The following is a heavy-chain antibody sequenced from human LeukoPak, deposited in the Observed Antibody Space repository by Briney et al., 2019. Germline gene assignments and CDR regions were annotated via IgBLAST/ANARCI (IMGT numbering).Heavy chain of an antibody. CDR2: ICGSSGHT. CDR1: GLTFSSYA. Sequence: GGSLRLSCAASGLTFSSYAMSWVRQAPGKGLEWVSAICGSSGHTYYADSVKGRFTISRDNSKNTLYLHMNSLRAEDTAVYYCAKVGFSEMEWLLYSDHWGQGTLVTVSS. J-gene: IGHJ4*02. D-gene: IGHD3-3*01. CDR3: AKVGFSEMEWLLYSDH. V-gene: IGHV3-23*01.